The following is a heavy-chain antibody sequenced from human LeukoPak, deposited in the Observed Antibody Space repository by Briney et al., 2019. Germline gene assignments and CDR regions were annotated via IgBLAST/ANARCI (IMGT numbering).Heavy chain of an antibody. J-gene: IGHJ4*02. Sequence: SETLSLTCTVSGGSISSGDYYWSWIRQPPGKGLEWIGYIYYSGSTYYNPSLKSRVTKSVDTSKNQFSLKLSSVTAADTTVYYCARDIGDYWGQGTPVTVSS. CDR1: GGSISSGDYY. V-gene: IGHV4-30-4*01. CDR2: IYYSGST. D-gene: IGHD1-26*01. CDR3: ARDIGDY.